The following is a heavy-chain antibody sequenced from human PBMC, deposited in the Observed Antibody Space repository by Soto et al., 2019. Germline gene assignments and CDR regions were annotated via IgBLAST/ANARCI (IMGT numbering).Heavy chain of an antibody. CDR1: GFTFSVHY. CDR3: VRNLASGGTYYFDY. D-gene: IGHD2-15*01. Sequence: EVQLVESGGGLVEPGGSLRLSCAASGFTFSVHYMDWVRQAPGKGLEWIGRVRNKANSYTTEYAASVRGRFTVSRDNSKNSLSLQMNSLKTEDTAMYYCVRNLASGGTYYFDYWGQGTLVTVSS. J-gene: IGHJ4*02. V-gene: IGHV3-72*01. CDR2: VRNKANSYTT.